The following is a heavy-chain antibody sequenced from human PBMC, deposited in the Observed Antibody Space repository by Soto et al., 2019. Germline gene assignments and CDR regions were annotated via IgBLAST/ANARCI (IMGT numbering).Heavy chain of an antibody. CDR2: INAGNGNT. CDR3: ARVERFLEWLLWFDP. J-gene: IGHJ5*02. V-gene: IGHV1-3*01. D-gene: IGHD3-3*01. Sequence: ASVKVSCKASGYTFTSYAMHWVRQAPGQRLEWMGWINAGNGNTKYSQKFQGRVTITRDTSASTAYMELSSLRSEDTAVYYCARVERFLEWLLWFDPWGQGTLVTVSS. CDR1: GYTFTSYA.